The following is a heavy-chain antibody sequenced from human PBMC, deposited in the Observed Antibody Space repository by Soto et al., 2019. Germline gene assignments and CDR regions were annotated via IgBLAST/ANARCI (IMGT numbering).Heavy chain of an antibody. V-gene: IGHV3-23*01. D-gene: IGHD6-6*01. Sequence: GSLRLSCAASGFTFSSYAMSWVRQAPGKGLEWVSAISGSGGSTYYANSVQGRFTISRDNSKNTMYLQMSSLRAEDMAVYYCARRARPDFYYMDVWGKGTTVTVSS. CDR2: ISGSGGST. CDR3: ARRARPDFYYMDV. CDR1: GFTFSSYA. J-gene: IGHJ6*03.